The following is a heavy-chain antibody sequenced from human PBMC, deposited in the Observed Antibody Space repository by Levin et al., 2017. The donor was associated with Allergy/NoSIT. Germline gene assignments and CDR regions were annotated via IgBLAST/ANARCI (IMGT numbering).Heavy chain of an antibody. J-gene: IGHJ3*02. Sequence: GSLRLSCTVSGASISSYYWSWIRQPAGKGLEWIGRIFTSEGTSYNPSLKSRVTMSVDTSKNQFSLRLTSVTAADTAVYYCARGREVPATPQDAFDIWGRGTVVTVSS. CDR1: GASISSYY. CDR2: IFTSEGT. D-gene: IGHD2-15*01. V-gene: IGHV4-4*07. CDR3: ARGREVPATPQDAFDI.